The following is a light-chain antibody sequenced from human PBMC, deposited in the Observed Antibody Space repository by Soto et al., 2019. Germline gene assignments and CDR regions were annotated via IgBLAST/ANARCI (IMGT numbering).Light chain of an antibody. CDR1: SSDVGGYNY. CDR2: DVS. CDR3: SSYTSSSTVV. Sequence: QSALTQPASVSGSPGQSITISCTGTSSDVGGYNYVSWYQQHPGKAPKLMIYDVSNRPSGVSICFSGSKSANTASLTISGLQAEDEADYYCSSYTSSSTVVFGGGTKVTVL. J-gene: IGLJ2*01. V-gene: IGLV2-14*01.